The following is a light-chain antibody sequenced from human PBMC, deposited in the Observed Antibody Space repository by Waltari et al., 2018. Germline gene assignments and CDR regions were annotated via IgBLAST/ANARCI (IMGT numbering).Light chain of an antibody. V-gene: IGLV6-57*02. CDR2: EYN. J-gene: IGLJ3*02. Sequence: NFMLTQPHSVSESPGKTVTISCTGSSGSIASNSVQWYQPRPGSAPTTGIFEYNQRPSGVPGRCSGSIDSSSNSAALTISGLKTEDEADYYCQSYDSSTRWVFGGGTKLTVL. CDR1: SGSIASNS. CDR3: QSYDSSTRWV.